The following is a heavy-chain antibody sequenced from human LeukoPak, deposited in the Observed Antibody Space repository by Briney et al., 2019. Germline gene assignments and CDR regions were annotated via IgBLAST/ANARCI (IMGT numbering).Heavy chain of an antibody. V-gene: IGHV1-18*01. CDR1: GYTFTSYG. CDR2: ISAYNGNT. D-gene: IGHD3-10*01. Sequence: ASVKVSCKASGYTFTSYGISWVRQAPGQGLEWMGWISAYNGNTNYAQKLQGRVTMTTDTSTSTAYMELRGLKSDDTAVYYCARVGYYGSGSHPADYWGQGTLVTVSS. J-gene: IGHJ4*02. CDR3: ARVGYYGSGSHPADY.